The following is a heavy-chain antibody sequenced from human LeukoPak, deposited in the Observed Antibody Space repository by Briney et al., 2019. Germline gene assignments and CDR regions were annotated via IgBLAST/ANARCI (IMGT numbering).Heavy chain of an antibody. CDR1: GGSLSGSY. Sequence: SETLSLTCAVYGGSLSGSYWGWIRQPPGKGLEWIGEINHSGSTNYNPSLKSRVTISVDTSKNQFSLKLSSVTAADTAVYYCARSGSYYYYYGMDVWGQGTTVTISS. V-gene: IGHV4-34*01. D-gene: IGHD1-14*01. J-gene: IGHJ6*02. CDR3: ARSGSYYYYYGMDV. CDR2: INHSGST.